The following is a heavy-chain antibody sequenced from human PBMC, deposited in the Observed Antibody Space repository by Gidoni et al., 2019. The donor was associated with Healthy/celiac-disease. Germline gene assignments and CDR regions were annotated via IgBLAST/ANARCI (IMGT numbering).Heavy chain of an antibody. J-gene: IGHJ6*02. CDR1: GFPFSIYA. V-gene: IGHV3-23*04. CDR2: ISGSGGST. D-gene: IGHD6-6*01. CDR3: ASTLRYSSSSYYYYYGMDV. Sequence: EVQLVESGGGLVQPGGSLRRSCAASGFPFSIYAMRWVRQAPGKGLEWVSAISGSGGSTYYADSVKGRFTISRDNSKNTLYLQMNSLRAEDTAVYYCASTLRYSSSSYYYYYGMDVWGQGTTVTVSS.